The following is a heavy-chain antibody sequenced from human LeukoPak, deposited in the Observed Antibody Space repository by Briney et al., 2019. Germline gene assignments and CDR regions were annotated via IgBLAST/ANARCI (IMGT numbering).Heavy chain of an antibody. V-gene: IGHV3-48*02. J-gene: IGHJ4*02. CDR2: ISSSSSTI. CDR3: ASQYCGGGTCYSQ. D-gene: IGHD2-15*01. Sequence: GGSLRLSCAASGFTFSSYSMNWVRQAPGKGLEWVSYISSSSSTIYYADSVKGRFTISRDNAKNSLYLQMNSLRDEDTALYYCASQYCGGGTCYSQWGQGTLVTVSS. CDR1: GFTFSSYS.